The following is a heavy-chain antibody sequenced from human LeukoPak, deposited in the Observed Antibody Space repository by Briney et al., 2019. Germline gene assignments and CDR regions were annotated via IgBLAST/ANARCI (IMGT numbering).Heavy chain of an antibody. V-gene: IGHV1-2*02. D-gene: IGHD3-22*01. J-gene: IGHJ3*02. Sequence: ASVKVSCKASGYTFTGYYMHWVRQAPGQGLEWMGWINPNSGGTNYAQKFQGRVTMTRDTSISTAYMELSRLRSDDTAVYYCARDWPRITMIVVVPHAFDIWGQGTMATVSS. CDR3: ARDWPRITMIVVVPHAFDI. CDR1: GYTFTGYY. CDR2: INPNSGGT.